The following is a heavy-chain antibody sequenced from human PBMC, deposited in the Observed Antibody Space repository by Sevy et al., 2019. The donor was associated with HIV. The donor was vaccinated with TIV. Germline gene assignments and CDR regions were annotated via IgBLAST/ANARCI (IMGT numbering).Heavy chain of an antibody. J-gene: IGHJ6*03. D-gene: IGHD2-15*01. CDR1: GGSISSGSYY. CDR3: ARGGCSGGSCYSHYYYYYMDV. CDR2: IYTSGST. V-gene: IGHV4-61*02. Sequence: SETLSLTCTVSGGSISSGSYYWSWIRQPAGKGLEWIGRIYTSGSTNYNPSLKSRVTISVDTSKNQFSLKLRSVTAADTAVYYCARGGCSGGSCYSHYYYYYMDVWGKGTTVTVSS.